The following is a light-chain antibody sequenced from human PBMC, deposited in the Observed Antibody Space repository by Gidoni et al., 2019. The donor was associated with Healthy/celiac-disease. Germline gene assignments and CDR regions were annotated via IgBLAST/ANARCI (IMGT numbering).Light chain of an antibody. J-gene: IGKJ3*01. Sequence: DIQMTHSPSSLSASVGDRVTITCRASQSISSYLNWYQQKPGKAPKLLIYAASSLQSGVPSRFSGSGSGTDFTLTISSLQPEDFATYYCQQSYSASGTFGPGTKVDIK. CDR2: AAS. CDR1: QSISSY. CDR3: QQSYSASGT. V-gene: IGKV1-39*01.